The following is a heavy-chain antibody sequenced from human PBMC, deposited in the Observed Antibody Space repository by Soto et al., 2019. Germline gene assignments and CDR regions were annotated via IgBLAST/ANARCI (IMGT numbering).Heavy chain of an antibody. V-gene: IGHV4-59*01. CDR3: ERRNGDYPRRYYFDY. D-gene: IGHD4-17*01. CDR2: VSNGGVN. Sequence: AETLSLTCTVSGDSISIDKWSWIRQSPGKGLEWIGHVSNGGVNYNNPSLTGRVTISTDTYKNQFFLNLKSVTAGDTAFYFYERRNGDYPRRYYFDYWGHGTLVTVSS. J-gene: IGHJ4*01. CDR1: GDSISIDK.